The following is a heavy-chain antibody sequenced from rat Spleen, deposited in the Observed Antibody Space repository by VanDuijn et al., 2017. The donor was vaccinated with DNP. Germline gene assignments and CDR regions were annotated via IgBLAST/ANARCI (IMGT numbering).Heavy chain of an antibody. D-gene: IGHD1-11*01. CDR1: GFSLTSYH. CDR2: IQSDGDT. Sequence: QVQLKESGPGMVQPSQTLSLTCTVSGFSLTSYHVSWVQQPPGKGLEWMGRIQSDGDTYYNSALKSRLSISRDTSKSQVFLKMNSLKTEDTAIYYCTRDRTTEGGYFDFWGPGTMVTVSS. CDR3: TRDRTTEGGYFDF. J-gene: IGHJ1*01. V-gene: IGHV2S1*01.